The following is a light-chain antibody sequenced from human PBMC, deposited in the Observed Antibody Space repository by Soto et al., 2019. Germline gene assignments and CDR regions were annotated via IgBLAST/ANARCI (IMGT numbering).Light chain of an antibody. CDR3: QQHSNWPPLT. J-gene: IGKJ4*01. CDR2: SAS. Sequence: EIVLTQSPATLSVSPGERATLSCRASQSVSSNLAWYQQKPGQAPRLLIYSASIRATGIPARFSGSGSGTEFTLTISSLQSEDFAVYYCQQHSNWPPLTFGGGTKVGLK. V-gene: IGKV3-15*01. CDR1: QSVSSN.